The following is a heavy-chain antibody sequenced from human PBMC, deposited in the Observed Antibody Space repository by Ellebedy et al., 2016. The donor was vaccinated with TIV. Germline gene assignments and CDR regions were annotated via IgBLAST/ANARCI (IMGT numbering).Heavy chain of an antibody. CDR2: ILPEGSSK. Sequence: PGGSLRLSCAASGFRFSSYGMHWVRQAPGKGLEWVSVILPEGSSKHYADSVKGRFTISRDTSRNTLYLQMDSLRAEDTAVYYWAKDLEPPYCSTTSCYNYYGMDVWGQGTTVTVSS. CDR3: AKDLEPPYCSTTSCYNYYGMDV. J-gene: IGHJ6*02. CDR1: GFRFSSYG. D-gene: IGHD2-2*01. V-gene: IGHV3-30*18.